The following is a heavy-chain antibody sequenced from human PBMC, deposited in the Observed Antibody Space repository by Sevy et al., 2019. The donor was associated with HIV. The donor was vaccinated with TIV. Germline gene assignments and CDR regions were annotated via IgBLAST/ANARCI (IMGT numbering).Heavy chain of an antibody. D-gene: IGHD3-22*01. CDR2: FDPDDGET. CDR3: ATAREYYSDNSGYLDY. Sequence: ASVKVSCKVSGYTLSELSMHWVRQPPGKGLEWMGRFDPDDGETIYAQRFQDRVTMTEDTSADTAYMELSSLRSEDTAMDYCATAREYYSDNSGYLDYWGQGTPVTVSS. CDR1: GYTLSELS. J-gene: IGHJ4*02. V-gene: IGHV1-24*01.